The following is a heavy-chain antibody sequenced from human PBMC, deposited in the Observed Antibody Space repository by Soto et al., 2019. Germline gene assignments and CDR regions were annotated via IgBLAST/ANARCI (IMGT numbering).Heavy chain of an antibody. CDR3: ARQSVVLRFLEWLSHDGMDV. CDR1: GYSFTSYW. CDR2: IYPGDSDT. V-gene: IGHV5-51*01. D-gene: IGHD3-3*01. Sequence: GESLKISCKGSGYSFTSYWIGWVRQMPGKGLEWMGIIYPGDSDTRYSPSFQGQVTISADKSISTAYLQWSSLKASDTAMYYCARQSVVLRFLEWLSHDGMDVWGQGTTVTVS. J-gene: IGHJ6*02.